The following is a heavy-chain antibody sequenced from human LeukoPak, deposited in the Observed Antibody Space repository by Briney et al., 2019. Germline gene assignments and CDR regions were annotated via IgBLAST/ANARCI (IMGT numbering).Heavy chain of an antibody. CDR2: IVFGSGNT. V-gene: IGHV1-58*02. D-gene: IGHD6-19*01. CDR3: ATGSGWYAPDY. J-gene: IGHJ4*02. Sequence: SVKVSCKASGFTFTTSPMQGVRQARGQHLEWIGWIVFGSGNTHYAQKLEERVTITRDMYTSTAYMELSSLRSEDTAVYYCATGSGWYAPDYWGQGTLVTVSS. CDR1: GFTFTTSP.